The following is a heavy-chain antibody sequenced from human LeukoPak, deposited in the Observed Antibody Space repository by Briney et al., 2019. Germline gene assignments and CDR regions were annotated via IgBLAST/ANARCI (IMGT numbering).Heavy chain of an antibody. Sequence: SETLSLTCTVSGGSISSYYWSWIRQPPGKGLEWIGYIYYSGSTNYDPSLKSRVTISVDTSKNRFSLKLSSVTAADTAVYYCVRVMLGTPNWFDPWGQGTLVTVSS. D-gene: IGHD3-10*02. J-gene: IGHJ5*02. V-gene: IGHV4-59*01. CDR2: IYYSGST. CDR3: VRVMLGTPNWFDP. CDR1: GGSISSYY.